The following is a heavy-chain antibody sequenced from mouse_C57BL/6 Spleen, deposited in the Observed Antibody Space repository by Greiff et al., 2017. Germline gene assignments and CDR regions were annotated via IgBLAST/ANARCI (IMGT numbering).Heavy chain of an antibody. V-gene: IGHV6-3*01. CDR1: GFTFSNYW. Sequence: EVNLVESGGGLVQPGGSMKLSCVASGFTFSNYWMNWVRQSPEKGLEWVAQIRLKSDNYATHYAESVKGRFTISRDDSKSSVYLQMNNLRADDTGIYYCTALYGSSYWYFDVWGTGTTVTVSS. CDR3: TALYGSSYWYFDV. J-gene: IGHJ1*03. D-gene: IGHD1-1*01. CDR2: IRLKSDNYAT.